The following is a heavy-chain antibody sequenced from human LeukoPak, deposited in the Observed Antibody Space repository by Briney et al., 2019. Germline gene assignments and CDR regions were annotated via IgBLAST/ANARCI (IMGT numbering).Heavy chain of an antibody. CDR3: ARATNTMVRGVTLDY. D-gene: IGHD3-10*01. V-gene: IGHV4-59*01. J-gene: IGHJ4*02. CDR1: GGSISSYY. Sequence: SETLSLTCTVSGGSISSYYWSWIRQPPGKGLEWIGYIYYSGSTSYNPSLKSRVTISVDTSKNQFSLKLSSVTAADTAVYYCARATNTMVRGVTLDYWGQGTLVTVSS. CDR2: IYYSGST.